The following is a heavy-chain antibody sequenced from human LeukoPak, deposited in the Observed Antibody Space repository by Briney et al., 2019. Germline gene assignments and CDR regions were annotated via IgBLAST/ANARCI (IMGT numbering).Heavy chain of an antibody. CDR2: ISVSGYAT. Sequence: GGPLTLSCAASGFTFHNYALLWLRQAPRRGLEWISTISVSGYATYYPDSVKGRLTLSRDNSKHTLSSKINRLTAQDRAVYYCTRCASSPSCYGILLDYWGQGTLVTVSS. CDR1: GFTFHNYA. CDR3: TRCASSPSCYGILLDY. J-gene: IGHJ4*02. V-gene: IGHV3-23*01. D-gene: IGHD2-2*01.